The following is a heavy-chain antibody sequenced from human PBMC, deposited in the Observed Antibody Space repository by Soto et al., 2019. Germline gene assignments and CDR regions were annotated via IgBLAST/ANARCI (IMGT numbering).Heavy chain of an antibody. Sequence: XETLSLTCLVSGFSISSSSYYWGWIRQPPGKGLEWIGIIYYSGSTYYNPSLKSRVTISVDTSKNQFFLKLSSVTAADTAVYYCARIIMVRGVSKDYYFDLWGQGTLVTVSS. CDR1: GFSISSSSYY. V-gene: IGHV4-39*01. CDR2: IYYSGST. J-gene: IGHJ4*02. CDR3: ARIIMVRGVSKDYYFDL. D-gene: IGHD3-10*01.